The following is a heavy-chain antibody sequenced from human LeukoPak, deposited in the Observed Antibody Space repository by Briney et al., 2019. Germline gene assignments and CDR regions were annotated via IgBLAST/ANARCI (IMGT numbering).Heavy chain of an antibody. CDR2: IYYSGST. CDR1: GGSISSGDYY. J-gene: IGHJ4*02. V-gene: IGHV4-30-4*01. D-gene: IGHD5-18*01. CDR3: ARENRDTAMVPFDY. Sequence: SETLSLTCTVSGGSISSGDYYWSWIRQPPGKGLEWIVYIYYSGSTYYNPSLKSRVTISVDTSKNQFSLKLSSVTAADTAVYYCARENRDTAMVPFDYWGQGTLVTVSS.